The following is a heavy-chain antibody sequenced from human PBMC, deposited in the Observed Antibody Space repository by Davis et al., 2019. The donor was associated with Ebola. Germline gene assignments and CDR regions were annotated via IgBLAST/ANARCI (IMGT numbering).Heavy chain of an antibody. J-gene: IGHJ4*02. CDR1: GFTFSSYG. CDR2: ISYDGSNK. V-gene: IGHV3-30*18. Sequence: GSLRPPCAASGFTFSSYGMHWVRQAPGKGLEWVAVISYDGSNKYYADSVKGRFTISRDNSKNTLYLQMNSLRAEDTAVYYCAKADPQQYFDYWGQGTLVTVSS. CDR3: AKADPQQYFDY.